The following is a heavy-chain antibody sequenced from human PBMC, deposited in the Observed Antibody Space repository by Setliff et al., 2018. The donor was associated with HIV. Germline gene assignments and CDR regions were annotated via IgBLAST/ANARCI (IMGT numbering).Heavy chain of an antibody. V-gene: IGHV4-59*01. CDR2: IYYTGST. J-gene: IGHJ4*02. CDR3: ARTRGYSLYYLDY. D-gene: IGHD5-18*01. CDR1: GDSITSYY. Sequence: SETLSLTCTVSGDSITSYYWSWIRQPPGKGLEWIGYIYYTGSTTYNPSLKSRVTMSGDTSKNKVSLKLRSVSAADTAVYYCARTRGYSLYYLDYWGQGTLVTVS.